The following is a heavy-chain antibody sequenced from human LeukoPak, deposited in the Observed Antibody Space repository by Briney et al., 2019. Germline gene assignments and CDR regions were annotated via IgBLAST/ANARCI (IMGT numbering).Heavy chain of an antibody. V-gene: IGHV1-2*02. D-gene: IGHD3-10*02. Sequence: ASVKVSCKASEYTXTGYYMHWVRQAPGQGLEWMGWINPNSGDTNYAQKFQGRVTMTGDTSISTAYMELSRLRSDDTAVYYCARGGGTLMFPCDYWGQGTLVTVSS. J-gene: IGHJ4*02. CDR3: ARGGGTLMFPCDY. CDR1: EYTXTGYY. CDR2: INPNSGDT.